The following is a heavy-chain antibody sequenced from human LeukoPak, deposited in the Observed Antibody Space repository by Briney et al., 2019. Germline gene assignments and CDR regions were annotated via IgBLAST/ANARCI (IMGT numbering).Heavy chain of an antibody. J-gene: IGHJ4*02. Sequence: PGGSLRLSCAASGFTFSTFAITWVRQAPGKGLEWVSDITGSGGGTAYADSVKGRFTISRDNSRNTLYLQMNNLRAEDTAVYYCARASGSYSFDCWGQGTLVTVSS. CDR1: GFTFSTFA. CDR2: ITGSGGGT. D-gene: IGHD1-26*01. V-gene: IGHV3-23*01. CDR3: ARASGSYSFDC.